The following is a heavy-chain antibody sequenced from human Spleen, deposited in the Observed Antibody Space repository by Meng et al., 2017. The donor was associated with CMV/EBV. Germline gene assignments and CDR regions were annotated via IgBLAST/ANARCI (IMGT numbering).Heavy chain of an antibody. J-gene: IGHJ4*02. V-gene: IGHV1-18*01. CDR3: ARDRWNYGNPYFDY. D-gene: IGHD1-7*01. Sequence: KASGYKFVTFGISWVRQAPGQGLEWMGRISTYNANTNYAQKLQGRVTMTTDTSTSTAYMELRSLRSDDTAVYYCARDRWNYGNPYFDYWGQGTLVTVSS. CDR2: ISTYNANT. CDR1: GYKFVTFG.